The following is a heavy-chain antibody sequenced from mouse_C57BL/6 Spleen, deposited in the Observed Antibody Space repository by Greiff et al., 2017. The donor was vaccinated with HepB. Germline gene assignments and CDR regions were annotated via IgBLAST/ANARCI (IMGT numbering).Heavy chain of an antibody. D-gene: IGHD1-1*01. CDR2: INANNGGT. J-gene: IGHJ2*01. V-gene: IGHV1-22*01. CDR3: ASVSYYGSSYYFDY. Sequence: EVQLQQSGPELVKPGASVKMSCKASGYTFTDYNMHWVKQSHGKSLEWIGYINANNGGTSYNQKFKGKATLTVNKSSSTAYMELRSLTSEDSAVYYCASVSYYGSSYYFDYWGQGSTLPVPS. CDR1: GYTFTDYN.